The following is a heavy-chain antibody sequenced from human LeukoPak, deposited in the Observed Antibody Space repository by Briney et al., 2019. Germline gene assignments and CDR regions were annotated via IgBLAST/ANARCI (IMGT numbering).Heavy chain of an antibody. Sequence: GSLRLSCAASGFTFSSNWMHWVRQVPGKGLEWVSYISSSGNIIHYADSVKGRFTISRDNAKNSLYLQMNSLRAEDTAVYYCASPPSVEAAWGQGTLVTVSS. V-gene: IGHV3-48*04. CDR2: ISSSGNII. CDR1: GFTFSSNW. D-gene: IGHD6-25*01. J-gene: IGHJ5*02. CDR3: ASPPSVEAA.